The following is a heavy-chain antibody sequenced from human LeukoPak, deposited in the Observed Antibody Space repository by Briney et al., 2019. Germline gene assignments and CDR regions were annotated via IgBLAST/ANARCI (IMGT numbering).Heavy chain of an antibody. CDR2: IKQDGSEK. CDR3: ARDSEQWLVREGYFDY. J-gene: IGHJ4*02. CDR1: GFTFSSYW. Sequence: GGSLRPSCAASGFTFSSYWMSWVRQAPGKGLEWVANIKQDGSEKYYVDSVKGRFTISRDNAKNSLYLQMNSLRAGDTAVYYCARDSEQWLVREGYFDYWGQGTLVTVSS. D-gene: IGHD6-19*01. V-gene: IGHV3-7*03.